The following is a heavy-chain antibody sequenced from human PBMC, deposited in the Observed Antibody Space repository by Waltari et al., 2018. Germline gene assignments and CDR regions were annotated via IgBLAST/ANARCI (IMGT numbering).Heavy chain of an antibody. CDR3: VVGGYCSPSICPWDY. CDR1: GYTFTDFY. J-gene: IGHJ4*02. D-gene: IGHD2-15*01. Sequence: EVQVVQSGAEVKKPGATVKISCKASGYTFTDFYIHWVQLAPGKGLEWMGRVNTEDGETMYGMNFRDRITMTADTSTNTAYMELSSPRSADTAVYYCVVGGYCSPSICPWDYWGQGTLVTVSS. V-gene: IGHV1-69-2*01. CDR2: VNTEDGET.